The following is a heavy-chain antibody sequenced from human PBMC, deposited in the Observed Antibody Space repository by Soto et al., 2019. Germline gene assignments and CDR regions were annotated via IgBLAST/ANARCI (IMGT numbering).Heavy chain of an antibody. Sequence: GGALRRSCAASGLTFSNYAMSWVRQAPGKGLEWVSTVSTSDDRTYYSDSVKGRFTISRDNSKNTLFLQMTSLRTEDTAVYFCAKDYCSSVNCYLNWFDPWGQGTLVTVSS. J-gene: IGHJ5*02. D-gene: IGHD2-15*01. CDR2: VSTSDDRT. CDR3: AKDYCSSVNCYLNWFDP. V-gene: IGHV3-23*01. CDR1: GLTFSNYA.